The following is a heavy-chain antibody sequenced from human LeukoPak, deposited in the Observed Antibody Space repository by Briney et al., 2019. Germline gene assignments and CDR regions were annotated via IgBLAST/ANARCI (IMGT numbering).Heavy chain of an antibody. V-gene: IGHV1-69*04. CDR1: GGTFSSYA. CDR2: IIPILGIA. CDR3: TFYGDYLTPSYDY. J-gene: IGHJ4*02. Sequence: SVEVSCKASGGTFSSYAISWVRQAPGQGLEWMGRIIPILGIANYAQKFQGRVTITADKSTSTAYMELSSLRSEDTAVYYCTFYGDYLTPSYDYWGQGTVVTVSS. D-gene: IGHD4-17*01.